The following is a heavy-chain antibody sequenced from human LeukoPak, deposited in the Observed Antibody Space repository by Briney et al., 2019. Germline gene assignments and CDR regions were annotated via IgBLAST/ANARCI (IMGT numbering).Heavy chain of an antibody. D-gene: IGHD6-13*01. J-gene: IGHJ4*02. Sequence: PSETLSLTCTVSGGSISSYYWRWIRQPPGKGLEWIGHIHYTGSTNYNPSLMGRVTISVDTSKNQFSLKLSSVTAADTAVYYCARVGAGSSWYDYWGQGTLVTVSS. CDR2: IHYTGST. CDR3: ARVGAGSSWYDY. V-gene: IGHV4-59*13. CDR1: GGSISSYY.